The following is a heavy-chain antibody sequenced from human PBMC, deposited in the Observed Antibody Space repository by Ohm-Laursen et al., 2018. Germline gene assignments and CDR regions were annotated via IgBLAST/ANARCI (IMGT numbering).Heavy chain of an antibody. CDR3: AREMRGMYHDRSGNYMSPGPDY. CDR1: GFNFSEFY. V-gene: IGHV3-11*01. D-gene: IGHD3-22*01. J-gene: IGHJ4*02. Sequence: GSLRLSCAASGFNFSEFYMSWIRQAPGKGLEWISYISATGNTRYYDDSLKGRITIFRGNAKKLLYLQMHSLRAEDTAVYYCAREMRGMYHDRSGNYMSPGPDYWGQGTLVTVSS. CDR2: ISATGNTR.